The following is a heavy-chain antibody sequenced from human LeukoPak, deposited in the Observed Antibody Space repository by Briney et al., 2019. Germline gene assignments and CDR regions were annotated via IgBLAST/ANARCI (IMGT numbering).Heavy chain of an antibody. V-gene: IGHV4-39*07. CDR3: ARVDSSGYHSDY. CDR1: GGSISSSSYY. CDR2: IYYSGST. Sequence: PSETLSLTCTVSGGSISSSSYYWGWIRQPPGKGLEWIGSIYYSGSTYYNPSLKSRVSIPVDTSKNQFSLKLSSVTAADTAVYYCARVDSSGYHSDYWGQGTLVTVSS. J-gene: IGHJ4*02. D-gene: IGHD3-22*01.